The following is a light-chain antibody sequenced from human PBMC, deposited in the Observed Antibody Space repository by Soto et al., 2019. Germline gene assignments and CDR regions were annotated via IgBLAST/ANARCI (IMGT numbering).Light chain of an antibody. J-gene: IGKJ3*01. CDR3: HQLNSFPIP. V-gene: IGKV1-9*01. Sequence: IQLTQSPSSLSASVGDRVTISCRASQGIANFLAWYQQKPGKAPKLLIYGASTLQSGVPSRFSGSGSGTDFTLTISSLQPEDFATYYCHQLNSFPIPFGPGNKVDIK. CDR2: GAS. CDR1: QGIANF.